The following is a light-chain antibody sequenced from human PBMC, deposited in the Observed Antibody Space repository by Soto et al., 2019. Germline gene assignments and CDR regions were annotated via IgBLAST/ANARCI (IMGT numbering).Light chain of an antibody. Sequence: EIVLTQSPDTLSLSPGERATISCRASQSIGNNYLAWYQQKPGQAPRLLIYDASSRATGIPDRFTGSGSGADFALTISRLEPEDFAVYYCQQCAYSPRTFGQGTKVDVK. CDR3: QQCAYSPRT. CDR1: QSIGNNY. V-gene: IGKV3-20*01. CDR2: DAS. J-gene: IGKJ1*01.